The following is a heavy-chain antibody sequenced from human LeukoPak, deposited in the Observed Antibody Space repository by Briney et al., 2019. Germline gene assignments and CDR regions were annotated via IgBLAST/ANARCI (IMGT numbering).Heavy chain of an antibody. CDR3: ARGFFWYSGSYYGQGYYFDY. CDR2: MNPNSGNT. V-gene: IGHV1-8*01. Sequence: GASVKVSCKVSGYTFTSYDINWVRQATGQGLEWMGWMNPNSGNTGYAQKFQGRVTMTRNTSISTAYMELSSLRSEDTAVYYCARGFFWYSGSYYGQGYYFDYWGQGTLVTVSS. D-gene: IGHD1-26*01. CDR1: GYTFTSYD. J-gene: IGHJ4*02.